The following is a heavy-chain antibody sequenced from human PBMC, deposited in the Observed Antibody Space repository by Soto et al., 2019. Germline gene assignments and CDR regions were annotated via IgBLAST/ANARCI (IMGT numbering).Heavy chain of an antibody. D-gene: IGHD6-19*01. CDR3: ARLFDSSGWYDY. CDR1: VYSFTSYW. CDR2: IYPGDSDT. V-gene: IGHV5-51*01. Sequence: PGESLKISGKGSVYSFTSYWIGWVRQMPGKGLERMGIIYPGDSDTRYSPSFQGQVTISADKSITTTYLQWSSLKASDTAIYYCARLFDSSGWYDYWGQGTLVTVSS. J-gene: IGHJ4*02.